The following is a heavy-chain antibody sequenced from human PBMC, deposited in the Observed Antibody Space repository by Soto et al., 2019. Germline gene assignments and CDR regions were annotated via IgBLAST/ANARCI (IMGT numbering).Heavy chain of an antibody. J-gene: IGHJ6*03. V-gene: IGHV3-7*01. D-gene: IGHD2-2*01. Sequence: GGSLRLSCAASGFTFSGYGMSWVRQAPGKGLEWVANIKQDGSEKYYVDSVKGRFTISRDNAKNSLYLQMNSLRAEDTAVYYCARDPASSTSWYYYYYYMDVWGKGTTVTVSS. CDR2: IKQDGSEK. CDR1: GFTFSGYG. CDR3: ARDPASSTSWYYYYYYMDV.